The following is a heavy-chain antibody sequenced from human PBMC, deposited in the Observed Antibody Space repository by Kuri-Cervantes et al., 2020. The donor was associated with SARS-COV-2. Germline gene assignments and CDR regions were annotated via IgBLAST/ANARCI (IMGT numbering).Heavy chain of an antibody. J-gene: IGHJ4*02. CDR1: GFTFSNFG. V-gene: IGHV3-30*02. CDR2: IRYDGSNK. Sequence: GESLKISCAASGFTFSNFGMHWVRQAPGKGLEWVAFIRYDGSNKYYADSVKGRFTISRDNSKNTLYLQMNSLRAEDTAVYYCAKDPTRSFSGYDRFDYWGQGTLVTVSS. D-gene: IGHD5-12*01. CDR3: AKDPTRSFSGYDRFDY.